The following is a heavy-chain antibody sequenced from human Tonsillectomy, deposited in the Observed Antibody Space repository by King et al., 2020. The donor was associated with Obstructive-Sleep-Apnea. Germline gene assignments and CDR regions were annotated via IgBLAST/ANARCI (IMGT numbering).Heavy chain of an antibody. Sequence: QLVESGPEVKKPGTSVKVSCKASGFTFTSSAVQWVRQARGQRLEWIGWIVVGSGNTNYAQKFQERVTITRDMSTSTAYMELSSLRSEDTAVYYCAADQNTAPMSDYWGQGTLVTVSS. V-gene: IGHV1-58*01. CDR1: GFTFTSSA. CDR2: IVVGSGNT. CDR3: AADQNTAPMSDY. J-gene: IGHJ4*02. D-gene: IGHD5-18*01.